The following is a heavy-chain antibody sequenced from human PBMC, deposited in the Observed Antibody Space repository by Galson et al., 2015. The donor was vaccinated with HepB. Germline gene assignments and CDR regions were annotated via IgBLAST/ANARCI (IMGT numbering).Heavy chain of an antibody. J-gene: IGHJ4*02. CDR1: GISFSTSG. CDR2: IWSDGGKK. Sequence: SLRLSCAASGISFSTSGMHWVRQAPGKGLEWVAMIWSDGGKKYYAESVKGRFTISRDNSKNSVYLEMNSLRAEDTAVYYCGRDRGTVAIDYWGQGALVTVSS. CDR3: GRDRGTVAIDY. V-gene: IGHV3-33*01. D-gene: IGHD1-7*01.